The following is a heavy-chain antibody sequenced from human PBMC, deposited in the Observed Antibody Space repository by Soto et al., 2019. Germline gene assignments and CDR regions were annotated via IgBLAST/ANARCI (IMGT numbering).Heavy chain of an antibody. CDR3: AREGHGSGSYYEGFYYGMDV. D-gene: IGHD3-10*01. CDR2: IWYDGSNK. V-gene: IGHV3-33*01. CDR1: VFTFSSYG. J-gene: IGHJ6*02. Sequence: GVSLRLSFAASVFTFSSYGMHWVRQAPGKVLEWVAVIWYDGSNKYYADSVKGRFTISRDNSKNTLYLQMKSLRAEDSAVYYCAREGHGSGSYYEGFYYGMDVWGQGTRVTVSS.